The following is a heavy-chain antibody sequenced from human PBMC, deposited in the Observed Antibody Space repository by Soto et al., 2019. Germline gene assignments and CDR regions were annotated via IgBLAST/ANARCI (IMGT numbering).Heavy chain of an antibody. D-gene: IGHD2-2*01. CDR3: AREGYCSSTSCFDY. CDR1: GYTFTNYA. Sequence: ASVKVSCKASGYTFTNYAMHWVRQAPGQRLEWMGWIIAGNGNTKYSQKFQGRVTITRDTSASTAYMELRSLRSADTTVYYCAREGYCSSTSCFDYWGQGTLVTVSS. CDR2: IIAGNGNT. V-gene: IGHV1-3*01. J-gene: IGHJ4*02.